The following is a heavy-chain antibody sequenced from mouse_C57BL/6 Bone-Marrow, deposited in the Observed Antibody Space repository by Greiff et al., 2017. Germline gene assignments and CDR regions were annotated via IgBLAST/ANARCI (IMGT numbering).Heavy chain of an antibody. V-gene: IGHV7-3*01. J-gene: IGHJ1*03. CDR2: IRNKANGYTT. CDR1: GFTFTDYY. Sequence: EVMLVESGGGLVQPGGSLSLSCAASGFTFTDYYMRWVRQPPGKALEWLGFIRNKANGYTTEYSASVKGRFSISRDNSKSILYLQMNAMRAEDSATCLSARYYSGSSFYGYGDVWGTGTTVTVSS. D-gene: IGHD1-1*01. CDR3: ARYYSGSSFYGYGDV.